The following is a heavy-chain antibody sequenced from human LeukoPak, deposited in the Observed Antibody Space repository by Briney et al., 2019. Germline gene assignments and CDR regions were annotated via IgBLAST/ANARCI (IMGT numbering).Heavy chain of an antibody. CDR2: IIPIFGTA. D-gene: IGHD5-18*01. CDR3: ARAVDTATDLLDY. J-gene: IGHJ4*02. Sequence: ASVKVSCKASGGTFSSYAISWVRQAPGQGLEWMGRIIPIFGTANYAQKFQGRVTITTDESTSTAYMELSSLRSEDTPVYYCARAVDTATDLLDYWGQGTLVTVSS. V-gene: IGHV1-69*05. CDR1: GGTFSSYA.